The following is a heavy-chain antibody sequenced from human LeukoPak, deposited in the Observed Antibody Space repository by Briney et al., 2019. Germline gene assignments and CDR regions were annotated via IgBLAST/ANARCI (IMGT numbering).Heavy chain of an antibody. D-gene: IGHD3-10*01. J-gene: IGHJ5*02. CDR2: IYYSGST. CDR1: GGSISSSSYY. V-gene: IGHV4-39*01. CDR3: ARQVYSYYYGSGSPGGDWFDP. Sequence: SETLSLTCTVSGGSISSSSYYWGWIRQPPGKGLEWIGSIYYSGSTYYNPSLKSRVTISVDTSKNQFSLKLSSVTAADTAVYYCARQVYSYYYGSGSPGGDWFDPWGQGTPVTVSS.